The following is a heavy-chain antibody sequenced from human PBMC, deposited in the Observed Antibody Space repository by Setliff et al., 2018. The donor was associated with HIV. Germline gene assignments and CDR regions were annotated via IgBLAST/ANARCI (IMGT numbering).Heavy chain of an antibody. CDR3: AIDPQKGGYYYYYMDV. J-gene: IGHJ6*03. CDR2: IVPSFGTP. V-gene: IGHV1-69*13. CDR1: GDSFSIYA. Sequence: ASVKVSCKTSGDSFSIYAISWVRQAPGQGFEWMGQIVPSFGTPSYAQKFQGRVSITADDTTSTAYMELSSLRSDDTAVYYCAIDPQKGGYYYYYMDVWGKGTTVTVSS. D-gene: IGHD2-15*01.